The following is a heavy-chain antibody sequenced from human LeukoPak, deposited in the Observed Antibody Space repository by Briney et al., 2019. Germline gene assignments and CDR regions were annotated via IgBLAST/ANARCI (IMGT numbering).Heavy chain of an antibody. D-gene: IGHD6-19*01. V-gene: IGHV4-59*01. CDR1: GGSISRYY. Sequence: PETLSLTCTVSGGSISRYYWSWIRQPPGKGLEWIGYIHYSGSTNSNPSLKSRVTISVDTSKNQFSLKLRSVTAADTAVYYCARDLDNSGWYVFDNWGQGNLVTVSS. CDR2: IHYSGST. J-gene: IGHJ4*02. CDR3: ARDLDNSGWYVFDN.